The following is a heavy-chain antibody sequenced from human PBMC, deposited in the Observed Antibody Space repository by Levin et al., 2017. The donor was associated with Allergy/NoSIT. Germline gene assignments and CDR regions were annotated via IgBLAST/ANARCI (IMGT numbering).Heavy chain of an antibody. Sequence: SETLSLTCTVSGGSVSSGTYYWSWIRQPPGKGLEWIGYINYRGGTNYNPSLKSRVTISVDTSKNEFSLKLTSETAADTAVYYCARNRIIVSGGKDYYYGMDGWGQGTTVTVSS. J-gene: IGHJ6*02. CDR1: GGSVSSGTYY. V-gene: IGHV4-61*01. CDR3: ARNRIIVSGGKDYYYGMDG. D-gene: IGHD5/OR15-5a*01. CDR2: INYRGGT.